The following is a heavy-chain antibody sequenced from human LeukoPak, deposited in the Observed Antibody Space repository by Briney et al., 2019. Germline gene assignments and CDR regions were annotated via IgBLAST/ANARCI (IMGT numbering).Heavy chain of an antibody. J-gene: IGHJ4*02. CDR3: AKERAYYFDY. CDR1: GFTFSNYG. CDR2: ISYDGSNE. V-gene: IGHV3-30*18. Sequence: GGSLRLSCAASGFTFSNYGMHWVRQAPGKGLEWVTLISYDGSNEYYADSVKGRFTISRDNSKNILYLQINSLRPEDTAVYYCAKERAYYFDYWGQGTLVTASS.